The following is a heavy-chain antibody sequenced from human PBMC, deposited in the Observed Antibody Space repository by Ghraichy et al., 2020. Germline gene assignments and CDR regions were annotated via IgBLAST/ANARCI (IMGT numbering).Heavy chain of an antibody. Sequence: GGSLRLSCAASGFTFSDYYMDWVRQAPGKGLEWVGRMRLKTSSRTTEYAASAKGRFTISRDDSKNSLYLQMNSLKIDDTAVYYSTRSAGGTSDYWGQGALVTVSS. V-gene: IGHV3-72*01. D-gene: IGHD6-13*01. J-gene: IGHJ4*02. CDR2: MRLKTSSRTT. CDR3: TRSAGGTSDY. CDR1: GFTFSDYY.